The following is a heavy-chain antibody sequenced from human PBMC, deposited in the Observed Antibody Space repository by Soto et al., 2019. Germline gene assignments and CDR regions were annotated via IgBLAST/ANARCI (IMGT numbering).Heavy chain of an antibody. CDR3: ARSAAARPTGMDV. Sequence: PSETLSLTCTVSGGSISSGGYYWSWIRQHPGKGLEWIGYIYYSGSTYYNPSLKSRVTISVDTSKNQFSLKLSSVTAADTAVYYCARSAAARPTGMDVWGQGTTVTVSS. J-gene: IGHJ6*02. V-gene: IGHV4-31*03. D-gene: IGHD6-6*01. CDR2: IYYSGST. CDR1: GGSISSGGYY.